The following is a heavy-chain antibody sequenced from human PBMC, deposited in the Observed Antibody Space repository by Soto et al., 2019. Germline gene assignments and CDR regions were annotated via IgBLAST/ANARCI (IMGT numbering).Heavy chain of an antibody. CDR1: GFTFYDYA. V-gene: IGHV3-9*01. CDR2: ISWNSGSI. J-gene: IGHJ3*02. Sequence: PGGSLRLSCAASGFTFYDYAMHWVRQAPGKGLEWVSGISWNSGSIGYADSVKGRFTISRDNAKNSLYLQMNSLRAEDTALYYFAKDEGDSSGWYVDDAFDIWGQGTMVTVAS. D-gene: IGHD6-19*01. CDR3: AKDEGDSSGWYVDDAFDI.